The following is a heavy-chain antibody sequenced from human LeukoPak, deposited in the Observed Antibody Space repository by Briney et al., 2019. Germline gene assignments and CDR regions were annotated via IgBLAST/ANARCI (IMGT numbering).Heavy chain of an antibody. CDR2: ISSSSSTI. V-gene: IGHV3-48*01. J-gene: IGHJ6*03. Sequence: PGGSLRLSCAASGFTFSSYSMNWVRQAPGKGLEWVSYISSSSSTIHYADSVKGRFTISRDNAKNSLYLQMNSLRAEDTAVYYCGRKELGYYYIDVWGKGTTVTVSS. CDR3: GRKELGYYYIDV. D-gene: IGHD1-26*01. CDR1: GFTFSSYS.